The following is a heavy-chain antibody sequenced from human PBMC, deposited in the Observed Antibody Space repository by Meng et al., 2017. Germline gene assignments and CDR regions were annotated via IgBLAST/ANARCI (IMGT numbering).Heavy chain of an antibody. CDR1: GFTFGDYA. CDR3: TRSIAAAGRGFDY. D-gene: IGHD6-13*01. CDR2: IRSKAYGGTT. Sequence: GESLKISCTTSGFTFGDYAMSWFRQAPGKGLEWVGFIRSKAYGGTTEYAASVKGRFTISRDDSKSIAYLQMNSLKTEDTAVYYCTRSIAAAGRGFDYWGQGTLVTGSS. J-gene: IGHJ4*02. V-gene: IGHV3-49*03.